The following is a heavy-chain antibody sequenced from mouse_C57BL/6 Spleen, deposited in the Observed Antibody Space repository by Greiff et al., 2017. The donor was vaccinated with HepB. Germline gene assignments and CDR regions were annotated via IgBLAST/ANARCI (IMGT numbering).Heavy chain of an antibody. CDR1: GFTFTDYY. J-gene: IGHJ1*03. CDR2: IRNKANGYTT. CDR3: ARHPYYYGSSYWYFDV. Sequence: EVMLVESGGGLVQPGGSLSLSCAASGFTFTDYYMSWVRQPPGKALEWLGFIRNKANGYTTEYSASVKGRFTISRDNSQSILYLQMNALRAEDSATYYCARHPYYYGSSYWYFDVWGTGTTVTVSS. V-gene: IGHV7-3*01. D-gene: IGHD1-1*01.